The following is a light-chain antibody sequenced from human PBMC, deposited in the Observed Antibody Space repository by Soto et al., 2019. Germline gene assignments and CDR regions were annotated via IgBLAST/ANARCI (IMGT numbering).Light chain of an antibody. V-gene: IGKV3-15*01. J-gene: IGKJ4*01. CDR2: GAS. Sequence: IVMTQSPATLSVSPGERATLSCRASQSLGGSLAWYQQKPGQAPRLLIYGASTRVTGIPARFSGSGSGTEFTLTISCLQSEDFATYYCQQYYSYPLTFGGGTKVDIK. CDR3: QQYYSYPLT. CDR1: QSLGGS.